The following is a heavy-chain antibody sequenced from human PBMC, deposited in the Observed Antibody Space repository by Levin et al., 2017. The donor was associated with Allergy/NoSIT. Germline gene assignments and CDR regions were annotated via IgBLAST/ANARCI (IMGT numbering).Heavy chain of an antibody. CDR1: GFTFSSYG. J-gene: IGHJ4*02. CDR3: AKDSARFGGGDCCPFDY. V-gene: IGHV3-30*18. CDR2: ISYDGSNK. D-gene: IGHD2-21*02. Sequence: PGGSLRLSCAASGFTFSSYGMHWVRQAPGKGLEWVAVISYDGSNKYYADSVKGRFTISRDNSKNTLYLQMNSLRAEDTAVYYCAKDSARFGGGDCCPFDYWGQGTLVTVSS.